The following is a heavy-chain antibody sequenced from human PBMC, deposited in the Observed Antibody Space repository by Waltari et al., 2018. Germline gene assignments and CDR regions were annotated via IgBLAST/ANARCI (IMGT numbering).Heavy chain of an antibody. CDR2: IYYSGST. V-gene: IGHV4-39*07. J-gene: IGHJ5*02. CDR3: ARASAGPGPTPGWFDP. Sequence: QLQLQESGPGLVKPSETLSLTCTVSGGSISSSSYYWGWIRQPPGKGLEWIGSIYYSGSTYYNPSRTSRDTISVDTSKNQFSLELSPVTAADTAVYYCARASAGPGPTPGWFDPWGQGTLVTVSS. CDR1: GGSISSSSYY.